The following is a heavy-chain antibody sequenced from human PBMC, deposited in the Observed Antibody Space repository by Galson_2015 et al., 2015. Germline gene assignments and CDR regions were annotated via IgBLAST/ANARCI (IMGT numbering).Heavy chain of an antibody. CDR1: GGSISSSNW. Sequence: SETLSLTCAVSGGSISSSNWWSWVRQPPGKGLEWIGEIHHSGSTNYNPSLKSRVTISVDKSKNQFSLKLSSVTAADTAVYYCARDGGENVDTATHYMDVWGKGTTVTVSS. CDR2: IHHSGST. D-gene: IGHD5-18*01. CDR3: ARDGGENVDTATHYMDV. V-gene: IGHV4-4*02. J-gene: IGHJ6*03.